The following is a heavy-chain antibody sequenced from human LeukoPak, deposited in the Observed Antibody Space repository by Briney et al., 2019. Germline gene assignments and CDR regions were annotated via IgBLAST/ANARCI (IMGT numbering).Heavy chain of an antibody. CDR3: ARDRSLVPVGAEPLGY. Sequence: RRASVKVSCKASGYSFTSYGISWVRQAPGQGLEWMGWISAYNGNTNYAQKLQGRVTMTTDTSTSTAYMELRSLRSDDTAVYYCARDRSLVPVGAEPLGYWGQGTLVTVSS. D-gene: IGHD1-26*01. CDR1: GYSFTSYG. V-gene: IGHV1-18*01. CDR2: ISAYNGNT. J-gene: IGHJ4*02.